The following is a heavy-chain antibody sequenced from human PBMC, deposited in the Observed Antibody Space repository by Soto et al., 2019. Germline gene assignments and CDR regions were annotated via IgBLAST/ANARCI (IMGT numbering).Heavy chain of an antibody. J-gene: IGHJ6*02. CDR1: GFTFSSYA. Sequence: GGSLRLSCAASGFTFSSYAMHWVRQAPGKGLEWVAVISYDGSNKYYADSVKGRFTISRDNSKNTLYLQMNSLRAEDTAVYYCAREVYSYGDYYYGMDVWGQGTTVTVSS. CDR2: ISYDGSNK. V-gene: IGHV3-30-3*01. CDR3: AREVYSYGDYYYGMDV. D-gene: IGHD5-18*01.